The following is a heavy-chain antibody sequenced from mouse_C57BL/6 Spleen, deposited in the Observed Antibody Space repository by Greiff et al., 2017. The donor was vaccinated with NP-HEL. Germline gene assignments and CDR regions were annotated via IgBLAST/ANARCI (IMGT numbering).Heavy chain of an antibody. CDR1: GFTFSDYG. CDR2: ISSGSSTI. Sequence: EVKLMESGGGLVKPGGSLKLSCAASGFTFSDYGMHWVRQAPEKGLEWVAYISSGSSTIYYADTVKGRFTISRDNAKNNLFLQMTRLRSEDTAMYYCARGGRYYYGSSYGAMDYWGQGTSVTVSS. D-gene: IGHD1-1*01. V-gene: IGHV5-17*01. CDR3: ARGGRYYYGSSYGAMDY. J-gene: IGHJ4*01.